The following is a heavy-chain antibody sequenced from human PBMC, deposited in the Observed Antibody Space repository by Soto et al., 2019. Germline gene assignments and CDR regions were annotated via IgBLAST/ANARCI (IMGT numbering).Heavy chain of an antibody. CDR2: IYYSGST. Sequence: LTCTVSWCSIHSSCYYCGWIRPNPGKGLECIGSIYYSGSTYHNPSLKSRVTIPVDTSKNPFSLELSSVTAADTSVYYCARQGIVGATTFDNWGQGTLVTV. CDR3: ARQGIVGATTFDN. J-gene: IGHJ4*02. CDR1: WCSIHSSCYY. D-gene: IGHD1-26*01. V-gene: IGHV4-39*01.